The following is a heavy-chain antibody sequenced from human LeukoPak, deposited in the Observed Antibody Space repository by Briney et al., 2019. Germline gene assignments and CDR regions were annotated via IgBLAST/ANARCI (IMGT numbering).Heavy chain of an antibody. CDR2: IAGDESQK. J-gene: IGHJ3*02. CDR3: VRDLSPVSETNVWCDALDI. CDR1: GFSFNTDW. Sequence: GGSLRLSCVASGFSFNTDWMTWVRQAPGKGLEWVANIAGDESQKRYMDSVRGRFTISRDNAKNSLYLQLNSLRDEDTAIYYCVRDLSPVSETNVWCDALDIWGQGTMVTVSA. V-gene: IGHV3-7*01. D-gene: IGHD2-8*02.